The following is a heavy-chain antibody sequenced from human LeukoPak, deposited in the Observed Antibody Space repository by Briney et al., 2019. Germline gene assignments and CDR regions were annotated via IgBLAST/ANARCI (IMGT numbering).Heavy chain of an antibody. CDR2: ILYSGIT. J-gene: IGHJ4*02. Sequence: SETLSLTCTVSDASISTNNYWGWIRQPPGKGLEWIGGILYSGITYYNPSLKSRVTISVDTSKNQFSLKLASVTAADTAMYYCAKHGQWLVLLEYWSRGSLVTVSP. CDR1: DASISTNNY. CDR3: AKHGQWLVLLEY. D-gene: IGHD6-19*01. V-gene: IGHV4-39*01.